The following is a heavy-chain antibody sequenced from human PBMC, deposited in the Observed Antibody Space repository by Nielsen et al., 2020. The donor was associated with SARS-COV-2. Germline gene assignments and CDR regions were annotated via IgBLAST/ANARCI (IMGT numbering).Heavy chain of an antibody. CDR1: GFTFRSYA. Sequence: GESLKISCAASGFTFRSYAMHWVRQAPGKGLEWVSTFNDTDGPTYHADSVKGRFTISRDNSNSTLFLQMNSLRVEDTALYYCAKGSDFTGFDSWGRGTLVTVSS. CDR3: AKGSDFTGFDS. J-gene: IGHJ4*02. V-gene: IGHV3-23*01. D-gene: IGHD1-14*01. CDR2: FNDTDGPT.